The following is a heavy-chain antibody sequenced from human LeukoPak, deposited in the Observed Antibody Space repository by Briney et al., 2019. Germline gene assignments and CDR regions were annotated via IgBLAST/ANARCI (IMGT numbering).Heavy chain of an antibody. J-gene: IGHJ4*02. Sequence: GGSLRLSCAASGFTFSSHGMNWVRQAPGKGLEWVSFIYYDDRTHYSDSVKGRFTISRDNSKNTLYLQMNSLRAEDTAVYYCARRAGAYSHPYDYWGQGTLVTVSS. CDR1: GFTFSSHG. D-gene: IGHD4/OR15-4a*01. V-gene: IGHV3-53*01. CDR3: ARRAGAYSHPYDY. CDR2: IYYDDRT.